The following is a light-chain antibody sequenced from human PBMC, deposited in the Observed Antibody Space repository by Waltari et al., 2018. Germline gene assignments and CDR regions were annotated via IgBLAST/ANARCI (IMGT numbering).Light chain of an antibody. CDR1: QSLNSA. J-gene: IGKJ1*01. CDR2: STS. CDR3: QQYNYWPWT. Sequence: EIVMTQSPATLSMSPGESATLSCRASQSLNSAFAWYQQKPGPAPRLLIYSTSTRATGTPARFSGSGSGTEFTLTISSLQSEDFAIYYCQQYNYWPWTFGQGTRVEIK. V-gene: IGKV3D-15*01.